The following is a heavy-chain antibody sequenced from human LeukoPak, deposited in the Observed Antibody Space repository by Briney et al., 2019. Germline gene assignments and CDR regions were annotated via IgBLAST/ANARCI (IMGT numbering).Heavy chain of an antibody. CDR3: AKADVVVVVAATCFDY. D-gene: IGHD2-15*01. V-gene: IGHV3-33*06. Sequence: GGSLRLSCAASGFIFSSFGMHWVRQAPGKGLEWVAVIWHDGSYKYYLDSVKGRFTISRDNSKNTLYLQMNSLRAEDTAIYYCAKADVVVVVAATCFDYWGQGTLVTVSS. J-gene: IGHJ4*02. CDR2: IWHDGSYK. CDR1: GFIFSSFG.